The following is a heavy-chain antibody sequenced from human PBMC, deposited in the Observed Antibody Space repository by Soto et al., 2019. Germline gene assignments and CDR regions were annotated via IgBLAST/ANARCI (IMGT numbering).Heavy chain of an antibody. D-gene: IGHD4-4*01. J-gene: IGHJ4*02. CDR1: GYTFTGYY. V-gene: IGHV1-3*01. CDR3: ARDTVTTFGIDY. Sequence: ASVKVSCKASGYTFTGYYMHLVRQAPGQRLEWMGWINAGNGNTKYSQKFQGRVTITRGTSASTAYMELSSLRSEDTAVYYCARDTVTTFGIDYWGQGTLVTVSS. CDR2: INAGNGNT.